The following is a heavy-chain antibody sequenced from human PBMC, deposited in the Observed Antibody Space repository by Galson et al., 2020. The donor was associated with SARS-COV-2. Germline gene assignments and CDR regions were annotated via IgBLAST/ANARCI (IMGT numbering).Heavy chain of an antibody. D-gene: IGHD5-12*01. CDR2: ISGSGKST. V-gene: IGHV3-23*01. Sequence: GGSLRLSCAASGFTFSSYAMSWVRQAPGKGLEWVSSISGSGKSTYYTESVKGRFTISRDNSKNTLYMQMNSLRAEDTAVYYCARDYSGYEGYWGQGTLVTVSS. J-gene: IGHJ4*02. CDR3: ARDYSGYEGY. CDR1: GFTFSSYA.